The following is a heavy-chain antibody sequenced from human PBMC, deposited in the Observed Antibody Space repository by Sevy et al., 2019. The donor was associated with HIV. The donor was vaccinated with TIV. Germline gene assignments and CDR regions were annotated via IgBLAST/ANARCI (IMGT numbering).Heavy chain of an antibody. CDR2: IGSSNSYI. Sequence: GGSLRLSCAASGFSFSSYSVSWVRQAPGKGLEWVASIGSSNSYIYYADSVKGRFTISRDNAKNSLFLHMNTLRAEDTAVYYCARSYSSSWYILYYFEYWGQGTPVTVFS. D-gene: IGHD6-13*01. V-gene: IGHV3-21*01. J-gene: IGHJ4*02. CDR3: ARSYSSSWYILYYFEY. CDR1: GFSFSSYS.